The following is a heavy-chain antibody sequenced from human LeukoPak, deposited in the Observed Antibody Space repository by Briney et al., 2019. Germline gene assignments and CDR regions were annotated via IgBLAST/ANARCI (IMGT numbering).Heavy chain of an antibody. V-gene: IGHV3-7*01. D-gene: IGHD3-22*01. CDR3: ARVGSGYYSTFFDY. CDR2: IKQDGSEK. Sequence: GGSLRLSCAASGFTFSSYWMSWVRQAPGKGLEWVANIKQDGSEKYYVDSVKGRFTISRDNAKNSLYLQMNSLRAEDTAVYYCARVGSGYYSTFFDYWGQGTLVTVSS. CDR1: GFTFSSYW. J-gene: IGHJ4*02.